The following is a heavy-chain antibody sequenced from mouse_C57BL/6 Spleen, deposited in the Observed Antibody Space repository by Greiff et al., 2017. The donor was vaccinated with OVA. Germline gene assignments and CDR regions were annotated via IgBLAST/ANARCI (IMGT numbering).Heavy chain of an antibody. CDR2: IYPRDGST. CDR1: GYTFTDHT. V-gene: IGHV1-78*01. J-gene: IGHJ4*01. D-gene: IGHD2-3*01. CDR3: AREDDGYYDDAMDY. Sequence: VKLMESAAELVKPGASVKISCKVSGYTFTDHTIHWMKQRPEQGLEWIGYIYPRDGSTKYNEKFKGKATLTADKSSSTAYMQLNSLTSEDSAVYFCAREDDGYYDDAMDYWGQGTSVTVSS.